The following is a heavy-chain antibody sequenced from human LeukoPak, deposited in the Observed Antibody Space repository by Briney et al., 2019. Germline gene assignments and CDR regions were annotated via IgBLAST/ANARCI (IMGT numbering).Heavy chain of an antibody. CDR1: GYTFSVYA. D-gene: IGHD3-3*01. Sequence: ASVKVSCKASGYTFSVYAVHWVRQAPGQRLEWMGWINAGNGNTKSSQRLQGRVTIIRDTSASTVYMELSSLRSEDAAVYYCAREHDFWSGYSYDLWGQGTLVTVSS. V-gene: IGHV1-3*01. J-gene: IGHJ5*02. CDR3: AREHDFWSGYSYDL. CDR2: INAGNGNT.